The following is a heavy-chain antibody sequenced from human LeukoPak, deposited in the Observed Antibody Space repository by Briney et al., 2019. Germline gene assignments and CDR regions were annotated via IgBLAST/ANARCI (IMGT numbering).Heavy chain of an antibody. V-gene: IGHV4-39*01. CDR3: ARRYSSSSPLDY. D-gene: IGHD6-6*01. J-gene: IGHJ4*02. CDR1: GGSISSSSYY. CDR2: IYYSGST. Sequence: SETLSLTCTVSGGSISSSSYYWGWIRQPPGKGLEWIGSIYYSGSTYYNPSLKSRVTISVDTSKKQFSLKLSSVTAADTAVYYCARRYSSSSPLDYWGQGTLVTVSS.